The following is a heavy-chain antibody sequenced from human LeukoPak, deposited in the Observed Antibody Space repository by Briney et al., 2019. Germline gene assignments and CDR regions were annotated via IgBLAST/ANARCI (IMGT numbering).Heavy chain of an antibody. D-gene: IGHD3-10*01. V-gene: IGHV4-4*07. CDR3: ARVMGEIRGHHWFDP. CDR2: IYTSGST. CDR1: GGSISGYY. J-gene: IGHJ5*02. Sequence: SETLSLTCTVSGGSISGYYWSWIRQPAGKGLEWIGRIYTSGSTNYNPSLKSRVTMSVDTSKNQFSLKLSSVTAADTAVYYCARVMGEIRGHHWFDPWGQGTLVTVSS.